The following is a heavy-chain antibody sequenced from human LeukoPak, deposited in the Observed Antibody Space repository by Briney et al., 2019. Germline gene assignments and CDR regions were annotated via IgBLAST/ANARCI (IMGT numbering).Heavy chain of an antibody. V-gene: IGHV3-23*01. CDR2: ISGSGGST. D-gene: IGHD1-26*01. J-gene: IGHJ4*02. CDR1: GFTFSSYA. Sequence: GGSLRLSCAASGFTFSSYAMGWVRQAPGKGLEWVSGISGSGGSTYYADSVKGRFTISRHNSKNTLYLQMNSLRAEDTAVYYCARSGGSYWYWGQGTLVTVSS. CDR3: ARSGGSYWY.